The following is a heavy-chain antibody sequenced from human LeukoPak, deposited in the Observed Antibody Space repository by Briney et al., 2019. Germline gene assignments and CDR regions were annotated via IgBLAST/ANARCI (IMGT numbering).Heavy chain of an antibody. D-gene: IGHD4/OR15-4a*01. Sequence: GGSLRFSCAASGFTFNNYWLSWVRQAPGKGLEWVANIKTDGSETYYVDAVKGRFTISRDNAKNSLYLQMNNLRVEDTAVYYCVRNLPGAGYWGQGTLVIVSS. CDR1: GFTFNNYW. CDR3: VRNLPGAGY. V-gene: IGHV3-7*01. J-gene: IGHJ4*02. CDR2: IKTDGSET.